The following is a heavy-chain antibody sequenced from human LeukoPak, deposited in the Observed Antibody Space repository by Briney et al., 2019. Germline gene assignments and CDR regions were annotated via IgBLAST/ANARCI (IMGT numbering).Heavy chain of an antibody. CDR2: INSDGSST. Sequence: PGGSLRLSCAASGFTFSSYWMHSVRQAPGKGLVWVSRINSDGSSTSYADSVKGRFTISRDNAKNTLYLQMNSLRAEDTAVYYCARVSYDFWSGGRLDWFDPWGQGTLVTVSS. D-gene: IGHD3-3*01. CDR1: GFTFSSYW. J-gene: IGHJ5*02. CDR3: ARVSYDFWSGGRLDWFDP. V-gene: IGHV3-74*01.